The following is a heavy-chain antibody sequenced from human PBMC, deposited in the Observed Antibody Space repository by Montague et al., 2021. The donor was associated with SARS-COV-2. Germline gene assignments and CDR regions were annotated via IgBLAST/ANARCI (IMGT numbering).Heavy chain of an antibody. Sequence: SETLSLTCAVYGGSFSGYYWSWIRQPPGKGPEWIGEINHSGSTNYNPSLKSRVTISVDTSKNQFSLKLSSVTAADTAVYYCARRPHYYDSIGYYYPGPQRYYFDYWGQGTLVTASS. CDR3: ARRPHYYDSIGYYYPGPQRYYFDY. J-gene: IGHJ4*02. CDR1: GGSFSGYY. CDR2: INHSGST. D-gene: IGHD3-22*01. V-gene: IGHV4-34*01.